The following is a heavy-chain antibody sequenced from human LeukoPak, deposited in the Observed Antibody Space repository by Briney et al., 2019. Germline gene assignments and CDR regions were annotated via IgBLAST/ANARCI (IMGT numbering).Heavy chain of an antibody. Sequence: GGSLRLSCAASGFTFSSYAMSWVRQAPGKGLEWVSAISGSGGSTYYADSVKGRFTISRDNSKNTLYLQMNSLRAEDTAVYYCAKSYYGSGNPYYGMDVWGQGTTVTVSS. CDR1: GFTFSSYA. D-gene: IGHD3-10*01. CDR2: ISGSGGST. J-gene: IGHJ6*02. CDR3: AKSYYGSGNPYYGMDV. V-gene: IGHV3-23*01.